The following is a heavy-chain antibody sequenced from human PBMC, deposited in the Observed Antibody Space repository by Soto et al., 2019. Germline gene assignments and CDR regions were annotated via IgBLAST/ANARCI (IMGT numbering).Heavy chain of an antibody. CDR3: ARIGSRYGSSASCSAGLRAGMDG. J-gene: IGHJ6*02. Sequence: QVTLKESGPVLVKPTETLTLTCTVSGFSLSNARMGVSWIRQPPGKALEWLAHIFSNDEKSYSTSLKNRLTIPQGNSKSQVVLTMTNLYPVDTATDYCARIGSRYGSSASCSAGLRAGMDGRGQGTTVTVSS. CDR2: IFSNDEK. V-gene: IGHV2-26*01. D-gene: IGHD2-2*01. CDR1: GFSLSNARMG.